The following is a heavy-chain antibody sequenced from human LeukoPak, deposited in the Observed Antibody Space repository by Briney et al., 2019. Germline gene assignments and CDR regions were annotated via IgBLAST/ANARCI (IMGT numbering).Heavy chain of an antibody. CDR2: IYHSGST. V-gene: IGHV4-30-2*01. CDR3: ARGVDTAMVDDY. J-gene: IGHJ4*02. D-gene: IGHD5-18*01. CDR1: GGSISSGGYY. Sequence: SETLSLTCTVSGGSISSGGYYWSWIRQPPGKGLEWIGYIYHSGSTYYNPSPKSRVTISVDRSKNQFSLKLSSVTAADTAVYYCARGVDTAMVDDYWGQGTLVTVSS.